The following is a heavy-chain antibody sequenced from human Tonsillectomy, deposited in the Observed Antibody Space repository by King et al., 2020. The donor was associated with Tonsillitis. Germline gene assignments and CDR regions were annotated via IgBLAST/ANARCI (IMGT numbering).Heavy chain of an antibody. Sequence: QLQESGSGLVKPSQTLSLTCAVSGGSISGSNYSWSWIRQPPGKGLEWIGYIYHSGSTYYNPSFESRVTISVDRSKNQFSLKLRSVTAADTAVYYCARDSRGYFDYWGQGTLVTVSS. CDR3: ARDSRGYFDY. J-gene: IGHJ4*02. CDR2: IYHSGST. D-gene: IGHD5-12*01. V-gene: IGHV4-30-2*01. CDR1: GGSISGSNYS.